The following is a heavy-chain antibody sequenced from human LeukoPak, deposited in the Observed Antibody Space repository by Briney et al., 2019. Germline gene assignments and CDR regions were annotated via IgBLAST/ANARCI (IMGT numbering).Heavy chain of an antibody. CDR1: GYTFTNYG. V-gene: IGHV1-18*01. D-gene: IGHD1-26*01. CDR2: ISTNSDIR. Sequence: ASVKVSCKASGYTFTNYGISWVRQAPGQGLEWMGWISTNSDIRTYAQTLQGRFTMTTDTATATAYMELNNLTFDDTAVYYCARDWDAMNNCFDPWGQGTPVTVSS. J-gene: IGHJ5*02. CDR3: ARDWDAMNNCFDP.